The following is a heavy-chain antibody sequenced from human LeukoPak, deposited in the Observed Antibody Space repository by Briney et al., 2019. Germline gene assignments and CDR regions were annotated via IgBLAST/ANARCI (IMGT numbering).Heavy chain of an antibody. CDR2: ISTTGYTI. Sequence: GGSLRLSCEASGFTFSDFYMSWIRQAPGQGLEWLSYISTTGYTIYYADSVKGRFTISRDNAKNSLYLQMYSLRATDTAVYYCAGKGGALQYYYYYYMDVWGKGTTVTISS. CDR1: GFTFSDFY. J-gene: IGHJ6*03. V-gene: IGHV3-11*01. D-gene: IGHD3-16*01. CDR3: AGKGGALQYYYYYYMDV.